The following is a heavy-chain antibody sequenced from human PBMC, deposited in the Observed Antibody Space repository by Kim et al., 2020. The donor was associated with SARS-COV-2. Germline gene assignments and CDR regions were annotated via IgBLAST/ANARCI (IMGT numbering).Heavy chain of an antibody. CDR3: ARQVVGEYYVDY. D-gene: IGHD1-26*01. Sequence: SETLSLTCTVSGGSISGYYWSWIRQPPGKGLEWIGYIYSSGSNTYNPSLRSRVTMSVDTSKNQLSLNLRSVTAADTAVYWCARQVVGEYYVDYWGQGSLV. J-gene: IGHJ4*02. CDR2: IYSSGSN. CDR1: GGSISGYY. V-gene: IGHV4-59*08.